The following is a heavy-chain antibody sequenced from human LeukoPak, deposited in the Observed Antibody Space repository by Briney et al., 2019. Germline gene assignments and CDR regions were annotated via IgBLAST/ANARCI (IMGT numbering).Heavy chain of an antibody. D-gene: IGHD6-19*01. V-gene: IGHV3-33*08. CDR1: GFTFSRYW. J-gene: IGHJ3*02. CDR2: IWYDGSNK. CDR3: AREFIAVAGTAFDI. Sequence: GGSLRLSCAASGFTFSRYWMSWMRQAPGKGLEWVAVIWYDGSNKYYADSVKGRFTISRDNSKNTLYLQMNSLRAEDTAVYYCAREFIAVAGTAFDIWGQGTMVTVSS.